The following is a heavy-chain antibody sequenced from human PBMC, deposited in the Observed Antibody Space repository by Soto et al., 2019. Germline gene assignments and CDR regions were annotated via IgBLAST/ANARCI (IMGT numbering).Heavy chain of an antibody. D-gene: IGHD2-8*01. CDR2: ISSSSSYI. CDR1: GFTFSSYS. Sequence: RGSLRLSCAASGFTFSSYSLNWVRQAPGTGQEWVPSISSSSSYIYYADSVQSRFNISRDNSKNTLYLQMNSLRAEDTAVYYCARATAYCTNGVCSTYYYYRMDVWGQGTTVTVSS. CDR3: ARATAYCTNGVCSTYYYYRMDV. J-gene: IGHJ6*02. V-gene: IGHV3-21*01.